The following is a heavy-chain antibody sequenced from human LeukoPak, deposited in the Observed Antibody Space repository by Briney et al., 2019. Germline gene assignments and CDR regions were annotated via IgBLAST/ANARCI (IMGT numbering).Heavy chain of an antibody. D-gene: IGHD3-10*01. CDR3: ARGRGTFVRGGGFYFYY. CDR1: GGSFSGYY. V-gene: IGHV4-34*01. J-gene: IGHJ4*02. CDR2: INHSGST. Sequence: SETLSLTCAVYGGSFSGYYWSWIRQPPGKGLEWIGEINHSGSTNYNPSLKSRVTISVDTSKNQFSLKLSSVTAADTAVYYCARGRGTFVRGGGFYFYYWGQGTLVTVSS.